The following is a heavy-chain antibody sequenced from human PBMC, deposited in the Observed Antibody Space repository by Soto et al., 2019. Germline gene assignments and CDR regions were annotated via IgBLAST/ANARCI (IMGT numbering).Heavy chain of an antibody. V-gene: IGHV3-30-3*01. Sequence: PGGSLRLSCAASGFTFSSYAIHWVRQAPGKGLEWVAVISYDGANKYYADSVKGRFTISRDNSKNILFLQMNSLGIEDTAAYYCARSRRGYSYGFLYNYYGMDVWGQGTTVPVSS. D-gene: IGHD5-18*01. CDR1: GFTFSSYA. J-gene: IGHJ6*02. CDR2: ISYDGANK. CDR3: ARSRRGYSYGFLYNYYGMDV.